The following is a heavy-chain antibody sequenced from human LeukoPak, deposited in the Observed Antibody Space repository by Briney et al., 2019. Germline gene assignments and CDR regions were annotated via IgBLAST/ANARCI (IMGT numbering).Heavy chain of an antibody. V-gene: IGHV4-34*01. CDR3: ARVRRNVRDGYNLVFDY. CDR1: GGSFSGYY. Sequence: SETLSLTCAVYGGSFSGYYWSWIRQPPGKGLEWIGEINHSGSTNYNPSLKSRATISVDTSKNQFSLKLSSVTAADTAVYYCARVRRNVRDGYNLVFDYWGQGTLVTVSS. J-gene: IGHJ4*02. CDR2: INHSGST. D-gene: IGHD5-24*01.